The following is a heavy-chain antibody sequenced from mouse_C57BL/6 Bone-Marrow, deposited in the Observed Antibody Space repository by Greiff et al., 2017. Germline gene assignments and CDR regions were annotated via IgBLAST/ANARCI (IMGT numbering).Heavy chain of an antibody. CDR1: GFTFSSYG. CDR2: ISSGGSYT. Sequence: EVKLMESGGDLVKPGGSLKLSCAASGFTFSSYGMSWVRQTPDKRLEWVATISSGGSYTYYPDSVKGRFTFSRDNAKNTLYLQMSSLKSEDTAMYYCARLLGWFAYWGQGTLVTVSA. CDR3: ARLLGWFAY. V-gene: IGHV5-6*01. J-gene: IGHJ3*01. D-gene: IGHD2-10*02.